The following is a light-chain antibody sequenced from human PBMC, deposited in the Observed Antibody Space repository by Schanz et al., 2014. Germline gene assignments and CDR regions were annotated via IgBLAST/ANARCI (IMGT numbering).Light chain of an antibody. CDR2: DVS. V-gene: IGLV2-14*01. J-gene: IGLJ1*01. CDR3: SSYADSSTL. CDR1: TSDVGGYNY. Sequence: QSVLTQPASVSGSPGQSITISCTGTTSDVGGYNYVSWYQQHPGKAPKLMIYDVSSRPSGVSNRFSGSKSGNTASLTISGLQAEDEADYCSSYADSSTLFGPGTKLTVL.